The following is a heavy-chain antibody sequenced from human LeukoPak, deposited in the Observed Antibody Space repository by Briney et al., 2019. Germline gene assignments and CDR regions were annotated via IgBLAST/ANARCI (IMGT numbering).Heavy chain of an antibody. J-gene: IGHJ6*02. Sequence: SQTLSLTCAISGDSVSSNSAAWNWIRQSPSRGLEWLGRTYYRSKWYYEYAVSVKSRITVNPDTSKNQFSLKLSSVTAADTAVYYCARDEILAAAGSNYYYYGMDVWGQGTTVIVSS. CDR2: TYYRSKWYY. CDR1: GDSVSSNSAA. D-gene: IGHD6-13*01. CDR3: ARDEILAAAGSNYYYYGMDV. V-gene: IGHV6-1*01.